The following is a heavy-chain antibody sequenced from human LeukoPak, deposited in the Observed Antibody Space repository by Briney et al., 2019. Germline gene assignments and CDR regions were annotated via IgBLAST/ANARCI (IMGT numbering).Heavy chain of an antibody. CDR3: ARDYGIASVGPQSFFDY. D-gene: IGHD6-13*01. J-gene: IGHJ4*02. CDR1: GFTFSNYA. V-gene: IGHV3-23*01. CDR2: LSESGDST. Sequence: GGSLRLSCAVSGFTFSNYAMSWVRQVPGKGLEWVSTLSESGDSTHYADSVKGRFTISRDNSRSTLYLQMTSLRVEDTAVYYCARDYGIASVGPQSFFDYWGQGTLVTVSS.